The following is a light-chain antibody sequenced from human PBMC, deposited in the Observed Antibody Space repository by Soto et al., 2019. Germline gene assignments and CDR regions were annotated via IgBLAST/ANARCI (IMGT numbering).Light chain of an antibody. CDR1: QSVSSN. CDR3: QQYNSWPWT. Sequence: EKRMKQSPGPLFFFPRGTTTPPPPASQSVSSNLAWYQQKPGQAPRLLIFGATSRATGIPARFSGIGSGTEFSLTISSLQSEDFAVYYCQQYNSWPWTFGQGTKVDIK. J-gene: IGKJ1*01. V-gene: IGKV3-15*01. CDR2: GAT.